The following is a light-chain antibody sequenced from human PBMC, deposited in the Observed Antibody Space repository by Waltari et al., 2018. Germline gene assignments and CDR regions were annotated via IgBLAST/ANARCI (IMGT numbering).Light chain of an antibody. Sequence: IVMTQTPLSLPVTLGEPASIYCRSDESLLYSDGKTFLDWYLQKPGQSPQLLMYLVSKRASGVPDRFSGSGSGTDFTLKISRVEAEDVGIYYCMQALRSPYTFGPGTKLEIK. CDR1: ESLLYSDGKTF. J-gene: IGKJ2*01. CDR2: LVS. CDR3: MQALRSPYT. V-gene: IGKV2-40*01.